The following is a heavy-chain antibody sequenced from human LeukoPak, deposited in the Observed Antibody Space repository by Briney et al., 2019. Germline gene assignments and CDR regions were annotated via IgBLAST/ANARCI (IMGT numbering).Heavy chain of an antibody. J-gene: IGHJ3*02. CDR3: ARGDIAADGAFDI. CDR1: GFTFDDYV. Sequence: GSLRLSCAASGFTFDDYVVTWVRQAPGKGLEWVSGINWNGGSTGYADSVRGRFTISRDNSKNTLYLQMNSLRAEDTAVYYCARGDIAADGAFDIWGQGTMVTVSS. CDR2: INWNGGST. V-gene: IGHV3-20*04. D-gene: IGHD6-13*01.